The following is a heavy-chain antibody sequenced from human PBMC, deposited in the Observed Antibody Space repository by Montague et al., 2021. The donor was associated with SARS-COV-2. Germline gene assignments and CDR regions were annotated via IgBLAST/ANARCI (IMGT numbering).Heavy chain of an antibody. J-gene: IGHJ5*02. CDR2: ISGSGGST. D-gene: IGHD3-3*01. CDR3: ANLWVIEEVTIFGVVTTHNWFDP. CDR1: GFTFSSYA. V-gene: IGHV3-23*01. Sequence: SPRLSCAASGFTFSSYAMSWVRQAPGKGLEWVSAISGSGGSTYYADSVKGRFTISRDNSKNTLYLQMNSLRAEDTAVYYCANLWVIEEVTIFGVVTTHNWFDPWGQGTLVTVSS.